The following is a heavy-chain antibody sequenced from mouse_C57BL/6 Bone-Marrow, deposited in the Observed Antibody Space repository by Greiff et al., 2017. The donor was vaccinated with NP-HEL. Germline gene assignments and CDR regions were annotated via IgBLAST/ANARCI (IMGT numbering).Heavy chain of an antibody. D-gene: IGHD2-12*01. CDR2: IHPNSGST. Sequence: LQQSGAELVKPGASVKLSCKASGYTFTSYWMHWVKQRPGQGLEWIGMIHPNSGSTNYNEKFKSKATLPVDKSSSTAYMQLSSLTSEDSAVYYCAKDYYSLYFDYWGQGTTLTVSS. CDR3: AKDYYSLYFDY. J-gene: IGHJ2*01. CDR1: GYTFTSYW. V-gene: IGHV1-64*01.